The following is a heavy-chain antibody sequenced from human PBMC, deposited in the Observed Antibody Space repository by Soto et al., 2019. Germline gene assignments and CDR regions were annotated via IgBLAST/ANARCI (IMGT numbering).Heavy chain of an antibody. CDR2: INAGNGNT. Sequence: ASVKVSCKASGYTFISYAMHWVRQAPGQRLEWMGWINAGNGNTKYSQKFQGRVTITRDTSASTAYMELSSLRSEDTAVYYCARDGALAGTITIDYWGQGTMVTVYS. CDR1: GYTFISYA. CDR3: ARDGALAGTITIDY. D-gene: IGHD6-19*01. J-gene: IGHJ4*02. V-gene: IGHV1-3*01.